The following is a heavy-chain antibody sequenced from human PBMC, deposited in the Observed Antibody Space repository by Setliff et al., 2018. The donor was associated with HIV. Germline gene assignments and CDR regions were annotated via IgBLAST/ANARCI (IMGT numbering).Heavy chain of an antibody. CDR1: GYSISSDYC. CDR2: VLPSGNS. J-gene: IGHJ4*02. Sequence: KPSETLSLTCGVSGYSISSDYCWSWIRQSPERGLEWIGEVLPSGNSNYNPSFKSRVAISVDRSKSQFSLRLTSVTAADTATYYCASGSFGKFINWGQGTLVTVSS. D-gene: IGHD3-10*01. CDR3: ASGSFGKFIN. V-gene: IGHV4-38-2*01.